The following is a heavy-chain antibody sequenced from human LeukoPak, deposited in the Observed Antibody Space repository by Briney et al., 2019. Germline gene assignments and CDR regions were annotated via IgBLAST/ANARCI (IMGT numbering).Heavy chain of an antibody. Sequence: GGSLRLSCAASGFTFSSYGMHWVRQAPGKGLEWVAVIWYDGSNKYYTDSVKGRFTISRDNSKNTLYLQMNSLRAKDTAVYYCARDRRVRRDGYNEIYFDYWGQGTLVTVSS. D-gene: IGHD5-24*01. CDR1: GFTFSSYG. V-gene: IGHV3-33*01. CDR3: ARDRRVRRDGYNEIYFDY. CDR2: IWYDGSNK. J-gene: IGHJ4*02.